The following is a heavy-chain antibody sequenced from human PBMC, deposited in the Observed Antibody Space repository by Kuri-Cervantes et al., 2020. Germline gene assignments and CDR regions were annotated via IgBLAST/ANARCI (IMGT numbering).Heavy chain of an antibody. CDR2: INPNSGGT. CDR3: ARDRSAMGPFYYYYGMDV. Sequence: ASVKVSCKASGYTFTGYYMHWVRQAPGQGLEWMGWINPNSGGTNYAQKFQGWVTMTRDTFISTAYMELSRLRSDDTAVYYCARDRSAMGPFYYYYGMDVWGQGTTVTVSS. V-gene: IGHV1-2*04. CDR1: GYTFTGYY. J-gene: IGHJ6*02. D-gene: IGHD5-18*01.